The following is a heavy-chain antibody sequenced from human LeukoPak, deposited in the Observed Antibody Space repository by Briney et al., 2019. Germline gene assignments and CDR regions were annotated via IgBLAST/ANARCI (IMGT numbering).Heavy chain of an antibody. CDR1: GFTFSSYA. J-gene: IGHJ4*02. CDR2: ISGSGGST. CDR3: AKVPGSGSYSYYFDY. Sequence: PGGSLRLSCAASGFTFSSYAMSWVRQAPGKGLEWVSAISGSGGSTYYADSVKGRFTISRDNSKNTLYLQMNSLRAEDTAVYYCAKVPGSGSYSYYFDYWGQGTLSPSPQ. D-gene: IGHD3-10*01. V-gene: IGHV3-23*01.